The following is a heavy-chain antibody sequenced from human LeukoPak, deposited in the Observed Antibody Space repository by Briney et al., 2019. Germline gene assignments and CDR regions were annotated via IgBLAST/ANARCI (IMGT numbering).Heavy chain of an antibody. Sequence: PSETLSLSCTVSGGSVSSGSNDWSCIRQPPGKGLEWVGYIFYSGTTDSNPSLKSRVTISVDTSKNQFSLKLSSVTAADTAVYYCARTYCSGGSCHFDSWGEGTLVTVSS. D-gene: IGHD2-15*01. CDR3: ARTYCSGGSCHFDS. V-gene: IGHV4-61*01. J-gene: IGHJ4*02. CDR1: GGSVSSGSND. CDR2: IFYSGTT.